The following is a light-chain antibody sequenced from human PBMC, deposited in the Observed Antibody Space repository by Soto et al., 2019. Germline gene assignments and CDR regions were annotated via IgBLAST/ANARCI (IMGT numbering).Light chain of an antibody. V-gene: IGLV2-14*01. J-gene: IGLJ1*01. CDR1: RGDIGSYNY. Sequence: QSVLTQRASVSGSPGQSITISCSGTRGDIGSYNYVAWYQQFPGKTPKILIYGVSNRPSGVSSRFSGSKSGNTASLTISGLQAEDEADYYCISYTGSSTSYVFGSGTKVTVL. CDR3: ISYTGSSTSYV. CDR2: GVS.